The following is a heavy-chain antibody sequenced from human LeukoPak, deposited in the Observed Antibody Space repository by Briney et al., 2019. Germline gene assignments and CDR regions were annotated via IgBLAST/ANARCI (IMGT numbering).Heavy chain of an antibody. CDR2: MNPNSGNT. J-gene: IGHJ6*03. D-gene: IGHD6-13*01. CDR1: GYTFTSYD. V-gene: IGHV1-8*01. Sequence: ASVKVSCKASGYTFTSYDINWVRQATGQGLEWMGWMNPNSGNTGYAQKFQGGVTMTRNTSISTAYMELSSLRSEDTAVYYCARDTGYSRIGWASYYYMDVWGKGTTVTVSS. CDR3: ARDTGYSRIGWASYYYMDV.